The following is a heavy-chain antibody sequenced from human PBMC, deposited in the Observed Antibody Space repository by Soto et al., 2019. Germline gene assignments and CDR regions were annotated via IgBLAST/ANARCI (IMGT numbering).Heavy chain of an antibody. V-gene: IGHV1-46*03. CDR2: INPDGGST. CDR1: GYVFTHYY. Sequence: QVQLVQSGAELVKPGASVTVSCKISGYVFTHYYMHWVRQAPGQGLEWMGIINPDGGSTAYARKLQGRVTMTTDTSTNTGHSDLRSTRSDDTAVYYCARGRVDTSDSCSGHADQWGQGTVVTVPS. J-gene: IGHJ5*02. D-gene: IGHD3-3*01. CDR3: ARGRVDTSDSCSGHADQ.